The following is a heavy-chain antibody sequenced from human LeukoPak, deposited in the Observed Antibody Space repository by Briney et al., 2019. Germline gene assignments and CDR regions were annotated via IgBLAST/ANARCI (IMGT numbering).Heavy chain of an antibody. CDR2: INHSGST. CDR3: ARGLVYYYDSSGYDTGDY. Sequence: SETLSLTCAVYGGSFSGYYWSWIRQPPGKGLEWIGEINHSGSTNYNPSLKSRVTISVDTSKNQFSLKLSSVTAADTAVYYCARGLVYYYDSSGYDTGDYWGQGTLVTVSS. CDR1: GGSFSGYY. D-gene: IGHD3-22*01. J-gene: IGHJ4*02. V-gene: IGHV4-34*01.